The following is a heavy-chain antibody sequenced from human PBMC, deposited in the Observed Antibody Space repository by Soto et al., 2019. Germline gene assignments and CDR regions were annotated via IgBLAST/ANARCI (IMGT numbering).Heavy chain of an antibody. CDR1: GGSFSVYY. J-gene: IGHJ4*02. CDR2: INHSGST. CDR3: ASISYGYTFYDY. V-gene: IGHV4-34*01. Sequence: SDTLSLTCAAYGGSFSVYYWSWIRQPPGKGLEWIGEINHSGSTNYNPSLKSRVTISVDTSKNQFSLKLSSVTAADTAVYYCASISYGYTFYDYWGQGTLVTVSS. D-gene: IGHD5-18*01.